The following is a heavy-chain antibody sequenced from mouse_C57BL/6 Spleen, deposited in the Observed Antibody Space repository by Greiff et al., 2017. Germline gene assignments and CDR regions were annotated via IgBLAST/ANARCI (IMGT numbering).Heavy chain of an antibody. D-gene: IGHD1-2*01. Sequence: EVHLVESGGGLVQPKGSLKLSCAASGFSFNTYAMNWVRQAPGKGLEWVARIRSKSNNYATYHAASVKARFTISRDDSESMLYLQMNHMNTEDTAMYYCVRQGLRRARDYWGQGTSVTVSS. CDR1: GFSFNTYA. CDR2: IRSKSNNYAT. J-gene: IGHJ4*01. V-gene: IGHV10-1*01. CDR3: VRQGLRRARDY.